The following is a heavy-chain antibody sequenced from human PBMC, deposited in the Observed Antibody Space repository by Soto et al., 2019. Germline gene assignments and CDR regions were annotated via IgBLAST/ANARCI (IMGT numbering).Heavy chain of an antibody. V-gene: IGHV3-30*18. CDR3: AKDSYSSGWCGAFDP. CDR2: ISYDGSNI. J-gene: IGHJ5*02. CDR1: GFTFRNHG. Sequence: QVQLVESGGGVVQPGRSLRLSCAASGFTFRNHGMHWVRQAPGKGLEWVAVISYDGSNIYYADSVKGRFTISRDNSKNTLYLQMNSLRAEDTAVYYCAKDSYSSGWCGAFDPWGQGALVTVSS. D-gene: IGHD6-19*01.